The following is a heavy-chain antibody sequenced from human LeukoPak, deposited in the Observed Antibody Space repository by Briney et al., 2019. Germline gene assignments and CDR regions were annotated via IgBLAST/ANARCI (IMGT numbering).Heavy chain of an antibody. CDR3: ARNRGGRELSFDF. J-gene: IGHJ4*02. V-gene: IGHV4-59*01. CDR1: GGSISSYY. D-gene: IGHD3-10*01. Sequence: PSETLSLTCTDSGGSISSYYWSWIRQPPGKGLEWIGYIYYSGSTNYNPSLKSRVTISVDTSKNQFSLKLSSVTAADTAVYYCARNRGGRELSFDFWGQGTLVTVSS. CDR2: IYYSGST.